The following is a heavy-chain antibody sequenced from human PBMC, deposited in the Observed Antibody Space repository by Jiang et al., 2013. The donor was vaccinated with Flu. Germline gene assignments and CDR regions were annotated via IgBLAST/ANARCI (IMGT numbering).Heavy chain of an antibody. V-gene: IGHV4-59*08. D-gene: IGHD3-22*01. CDR2: IYYSGST. J-gene: IGHJ2*01. CDR1: GGSISSYY. CDR3: ARHDYYDSSGYLVWYFDL. Sequence: GSGLVKPSETLSLTCTVSGGSISSYYWSWIRQPPGKGLEWIGYIYYSGSTNYNPSLKSRVTISVDTSKNQFSLKLSSVTAADTAVYYCARHDYYDSSGYLVWYFDLWGRGTLVTVSS.